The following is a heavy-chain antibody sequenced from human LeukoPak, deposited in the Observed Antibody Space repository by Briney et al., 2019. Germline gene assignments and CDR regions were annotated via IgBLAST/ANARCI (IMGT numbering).Heavy chain of an antibody. V-gene: IGHV3-74*01. D-gene: IGHD1-14*01. Sequence: GGSLRLSCAASGFTFSSYWMHWVREVPGKGLVWVARINPGWSSITYADSVKGRFTISRDNAKNTLYLPMDSLRAEDTGVYYCARSNQADDYWGQGTLVTVSS. CDR2: INPGWSSI. CDR3: ARSNQADDY. J-gene: IGHJ4*02. CDR1: GFTFSSYW.